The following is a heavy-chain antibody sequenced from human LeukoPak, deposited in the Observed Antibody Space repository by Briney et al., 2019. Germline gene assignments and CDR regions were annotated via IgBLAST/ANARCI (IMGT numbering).Heavy chain of an antibody. D-gene: IGHD4-17*01. J-gene: IGHJ2*01. V-gene: IGHV3-74*01. Sequence: GGSLRLSCAASGFTFSGYWMHWVRQVPGKGLVWVSRITGDGSSTTYADTVKGRFTISRDNAKNTVFLQMISLRAEDTAVYYCARDTGWYFDLWGRGTLVTVSS. CDR2: ITGDGSST. CDR3: ARDTGWYFDL. CDR1: GFTFSGYW.